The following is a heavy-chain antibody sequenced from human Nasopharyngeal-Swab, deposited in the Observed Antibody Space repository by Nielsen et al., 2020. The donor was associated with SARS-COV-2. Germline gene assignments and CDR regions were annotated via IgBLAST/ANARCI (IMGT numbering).Heavy chain of an antibody. V-gene: IGHV3-9*01. CDR3: AKDPGDYYGMDV. Sequence: GGSLRLSYAASGFTFDDYAMHWVRQAPGKGLEWVSGISWNSGSIGYADSVKGRFTISRDNAKNSLYLQMNSLRAEDTALYYCAKDPGDYYGMDVWGQGTTVTVSS. CDR2: ISWNSGSI. CDR1: GFTFDDYA. J-gene: IGHJ6*02.